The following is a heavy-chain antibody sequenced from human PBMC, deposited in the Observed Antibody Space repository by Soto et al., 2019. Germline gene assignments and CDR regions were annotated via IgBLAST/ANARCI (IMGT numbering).Heavy chain of an antibody. D-gene: IGHD2-2*01. V-gene: IGHV3-7*03. J-gene: IGHJ4*02. Sequence: GGSLRLSCAASGFIFSDYWMSWVRQAPGKGPEWVANIKFDGSEKQYVDSVRGRFTISRDNSRNSLFLQMNSLRAGDTAVYYCVKDGGYCSSSTCYSPRNHYFDSWGQGTLVTVSS. CDR3: VKDGGYCSSSTCYSPRNHYFDS. CDR2: IKFDGSEK. CDR1: GFIFSDYW.